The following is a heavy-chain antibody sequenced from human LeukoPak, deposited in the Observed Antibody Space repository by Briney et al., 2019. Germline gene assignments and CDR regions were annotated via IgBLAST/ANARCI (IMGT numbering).Heavy chain of an antibody. D-gene: IGHD2-2*01. CDR2: ISRDSGDT. CDR3: ARDLPAALE. V-gene: IGHV3-21*01. J-gene: IGHJ4*02. CDR1: GFTFSLYS. Sequence: GGSLRLSCVASGFTFSLYSMSWVRQAPGKGLEWVSFISRDSGDTYRTDSVKGRFTISRDNAKKKLYLQMKSLRVEDTAVYYCARDLPAALEWGQGNVVSVPS.